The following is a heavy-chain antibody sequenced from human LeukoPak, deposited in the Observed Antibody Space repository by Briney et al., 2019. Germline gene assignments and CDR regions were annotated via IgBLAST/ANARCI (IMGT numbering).Heavy chain of an antibody. Sequence: PGGSLRLSCAASGFTFSSYEMNWVRQAPGKGLEWVSYISSSGSTIYYADTVKGRFTISRDNAKNSLYLQMNSLRAEDTAVYYCAELGITMIGGVWGKGTTVTISS. CDR2: ISSSGSTI. CDR1: GFTFSSYE. J-gene: IGHJ6*04. CDR3: AELGITMIGGV. V-gene: IGHV3-48*03. D-gene: IGHD3-10*02.